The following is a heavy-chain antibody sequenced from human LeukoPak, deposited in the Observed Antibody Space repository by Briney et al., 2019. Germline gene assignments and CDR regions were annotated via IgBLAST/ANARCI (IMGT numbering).Heavy chain of an antibody. D-gene: IGHD4-11*01. Sequence: GGSLRLSCAASGFTFSSYSMNWIRQAPGKGLEWVSYITRDSGIITYADSVKGRFTISRDNAKNSLWLQMNSLRTEDTAVYYCASGEPVKGTNDYHGDFWGQGTLVTVSS. V-gene: IGHV3-48*01. CDR3: ASGEPVKGTNDYHGDF. J-gene: IGHJ4*02. CDR2: ITRDSGII. CDR1: GFTFSSYS.